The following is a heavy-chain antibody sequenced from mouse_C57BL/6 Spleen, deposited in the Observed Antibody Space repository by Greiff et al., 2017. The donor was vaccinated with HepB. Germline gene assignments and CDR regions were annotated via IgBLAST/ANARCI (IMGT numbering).Heavy chain of an antibody. CDR2: ISSGGDYI. J-gene: IGHJ1*03. V-gene: IGHV5-9-1*02. CDR3: TRGRPVVAGGYFDV. D-gene: IGHD1-1*01. CDR1: GFTFSSYA. Sequence: EVMLVESGEGLVKPGGSLKLSCAASGFTFSSYAMSWVRQTPEKRLEWVAYISSGGDYIYYADTVKGRFTISRDNARNTLYLQMSSLKSEDTAMYYCTRGRPVVAGGYFDVWGTGTTVTVSS.